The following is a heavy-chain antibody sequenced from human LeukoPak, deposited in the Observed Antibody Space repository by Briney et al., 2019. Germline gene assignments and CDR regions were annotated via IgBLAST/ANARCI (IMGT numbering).Heavy chain of an antibody. CDR3: ARARHPMVRGVIMGYYYYYMDV. D-gene: IGHD3-10*01. V-gene: IGHV4-34*01. J-gene: IGHJ6*03. Sequence: SETLSLTCAVYGGSFSGYYWSWIRQPPGKGLEWIGEINHSGSTNYNPSLKSRVTISVDTSKNQFSLKLSSVTAADTAVYYCARARHPMVRGVIMGYYYYYMDVWGKGTTVTISS. CDR1: GGSFSGYY. CDR2: INHSGST.